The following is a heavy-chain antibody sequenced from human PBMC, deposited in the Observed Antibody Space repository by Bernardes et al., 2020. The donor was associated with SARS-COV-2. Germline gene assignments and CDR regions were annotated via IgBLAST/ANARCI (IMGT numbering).Heavy chain of an antibody. V-gene: IGHV3-48*01. CDR3: ARDSPPDIVVVPAAPFDP. Sequence: GGSLRLSCAASGFTFSSYSMNWVRQAPGKGLEWVSYISSSSSTIYYADSVKGRFTISRDNAKNSLYLQMNSLRAEDTAVYYCARDSPPDIVVVPAAPFDPWGQGTLVTVSS. J-gene: IGHJ5*02. CDR1: GFTFSSYS. D-gene: IGHD2-2*01. CDR2: ISSSSSTI.